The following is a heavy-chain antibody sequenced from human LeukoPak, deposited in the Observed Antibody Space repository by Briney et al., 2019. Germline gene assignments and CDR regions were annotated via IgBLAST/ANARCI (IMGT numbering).Heavy chain of an antibody. CDR1: GFTFSSYS. CDR3: ARDGCSNTSCYVGRQYYYYMDV. Sequence: GGSLRLSCAASGFTFSSYSMNWVRQAPGKGLEWVSYISSSSSTISYSDSLKGRFTISRDNAKNLLYLQMNSLRAEDTAVYYCARDGCSNTSCYVGRQYYYYMDVWGKGTTVTVSS. D-gene: IGHD2-2*01. CDR2: ISSSSSTI. J-gene: IGHJ6*03. V-gene: IGHV3-48*01.